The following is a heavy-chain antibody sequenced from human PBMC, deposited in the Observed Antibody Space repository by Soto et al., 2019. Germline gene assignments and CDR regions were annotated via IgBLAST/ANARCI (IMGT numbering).Heavy chain of an antibody. CDR2: ISKSSSTI. CDR3: ARDANDYGYYFDS. Sequence: GSLRLSCAASGFTFSTYSMNWVRQAPGKGLEWVSYISKSSSTILYADSVKGRFSISRDNAKKSLYLQMNSLRDEDTAVYYCARDANDYGYYFDSWGQGTLVTVSS. D-gene: IGHD4-17*01. J-gene: IGHJ4*02. CDR1: GFTFSTYS. V-gene: IGHV3-48*02.